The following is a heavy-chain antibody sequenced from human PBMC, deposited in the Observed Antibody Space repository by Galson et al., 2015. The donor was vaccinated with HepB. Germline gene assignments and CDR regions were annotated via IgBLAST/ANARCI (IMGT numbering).Heavy chain of an antibody. J-gene: IGHJ4*02. CDR2: ISAYNGNT. V-gene: IGHV1-18*01. Sequence: SVKVSCKASAYTFSTYSITWVRQAPGQGLEWMGWISAYNGNTNYAQKLQGRVTMTTDTSTSTAYMELRSLRSDDTAVYYCARTPAGNYWGQGTLVTVSS. CDR3: ARTPAGNY. D-gene: IGHD1-1*01. CDR1: AYTFSTYS.